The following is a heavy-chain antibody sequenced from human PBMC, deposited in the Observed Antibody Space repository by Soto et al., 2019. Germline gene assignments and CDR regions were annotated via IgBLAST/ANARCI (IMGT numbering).Heavy chain of an antibody. CDR3: ARGWEWDY. D-gene: IGHD1-26*01. J-gene: IGHJ4*02. Sequence: QVHLVQSGIEVKKPGASVKVSCKASGYTFTNFDISWVRQAPGQGPEWMGWISAYNGHTESAQKFQDRVTLTTDTSTSTAYLELKNLRSDDTDVYYYARGWEWDYWGQGALITFSS. CDR2: ISAYNGHT. V-gene: IGHV1-18*01. CDR1: GYTFTNFD.